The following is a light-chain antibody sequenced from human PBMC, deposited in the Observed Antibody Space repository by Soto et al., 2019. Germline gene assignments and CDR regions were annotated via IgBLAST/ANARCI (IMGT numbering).Light chain of an antibody. V-gene: IGKV2-28*01. Sequence: DIVMTQSPLSLSVTPGEPASISCRSSQSLLHSNRYYYLDWYLQKPGQSPQLLIYLGSNRASGVPDRFSGSGSGTDFTLKISRVEAEDVGVYYCMQALQTPRTFGQGTRVEIK. CDR3: MQALQTPRT. CDR2: LGS. CDR1: QSLLHSNRYYY. J-gene: IGKJ1*01.